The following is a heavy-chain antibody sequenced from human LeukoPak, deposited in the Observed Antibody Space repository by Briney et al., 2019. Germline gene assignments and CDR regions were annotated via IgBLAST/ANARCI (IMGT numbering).Heavy chain of an antibody. CDR2: IYYSGST. CDR3: ARVNRYRVKYYYMDV. J-gene: IGHJ6*03. CDR1: GYSLSSGYY. V-gene: IGHV4-61*01. D-gene: IGHD1-1*01. Sequence: SETLSLTCSVSGYSLSSGYYWGWIRQPPGKGLEWIGYIYYSGSTNYNPSLKSRVTISVDTSKNQFSLKLSSVTAADTAVYYCARVNRYRVKYYYMDVWGKGTTVTVSS.